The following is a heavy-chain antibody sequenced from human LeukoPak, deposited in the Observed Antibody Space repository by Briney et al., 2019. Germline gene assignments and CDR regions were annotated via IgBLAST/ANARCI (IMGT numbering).Heavy chain of an antibody. D-gene: IGHD2-2*01. CDR3: ARDKGTTRCYADY. J-gene: IGHJ4*02. V-gene: IGHV1-2*02. CDR2: INPNSGGT. CDR1: GYTFTGYY. Sequence: ASLKVSCKASGYTFTGYYMHWVRQAPGQGLEWMGWINPNSGGTNYAQKFQGRVTMTRDTSTSTVYMELSSLRSEDTAVYYCARDKGTTRCYADYWGQGTLVTVSS.